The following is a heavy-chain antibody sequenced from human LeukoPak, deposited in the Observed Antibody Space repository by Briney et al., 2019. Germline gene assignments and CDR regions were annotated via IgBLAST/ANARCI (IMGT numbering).Heavy chain of an antibody. Sequence: GESLKISCKGSGYSFTSYWIGWVRQMPGKGLEWMGIIYPGDSDTRYSPSFQGQVTTSADKSISTAYLQWSSLKASDTAMYYCARAHSSGWYVRWFDPWGQGTLVTVSS. CDR3: ARAHSSGWYVRWFDP. V-gene: IGHV5-51*01. D-gene: IGHD6-19*01. J-gene: IGHJ5*02. CDR2: IYPGDSDT. CDR1: GYSFTSYW.